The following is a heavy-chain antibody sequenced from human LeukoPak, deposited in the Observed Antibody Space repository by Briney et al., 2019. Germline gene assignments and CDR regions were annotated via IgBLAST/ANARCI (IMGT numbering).Heavy chain of an antibody. CDR3: ARHFGSGTYPLDS. CDR1: GGSISGYY. V-gene: IGHV4-59*01. Sequence: SETLSLTCTVSGGSISGYYWSWIRQPPGRGLEWVGWIFYSGNTRYNPPLKSRVTISLDTPKNQFSLKLTSVTAADTAVYFCARHFGSGTYPLDSWGQGTLVTVSS. D-gene: IGHD3-10*01. J-gene: IGHJ4*02. CDR2: IFYSGNT.